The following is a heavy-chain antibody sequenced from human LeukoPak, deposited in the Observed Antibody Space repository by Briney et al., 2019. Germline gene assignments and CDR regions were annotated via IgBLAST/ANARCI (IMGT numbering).Heavy chain of an antibody. CDR3: AKERKVPRRSRHLYY. CDR2: FSGNGGST. Sequence: GGSLRLSYAASGFTFSSYVVSWVPQAARKRVEWVIAFSGNGGSTYCADSVKGRFTISRDNSQNTPHLPMNRLRAEDTAVYYGAKERKVPRRSRHLYYWGQGTLVTVSS. J-gene: IGHJ4*02. V-gene: IGHV3-23*01. D-gene: IGHD3-10*01. CDR1: GFTFSSYV.